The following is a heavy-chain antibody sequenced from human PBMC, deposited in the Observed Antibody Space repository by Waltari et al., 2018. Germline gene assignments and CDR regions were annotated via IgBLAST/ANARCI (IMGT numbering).Heavy chain of an antibody. J-gene: IGHJ3*02. CDR3: AGSYCSGGSCHKGLDAFDI. D-gene: IGHD2-15*01. CDR1: GFTFSSYA. V-gene: IGHV3-23*01. Sequence: EVQLLESGGGLVQPGGSLRLSCAASGFTFSSYAMSWVRQAPGKGLEWVSAISGRGGSTYYSDSVKGRFTISRDNSKNTLYLQMNSLRAEDTAVYYCAGSYCSGGSCHKGLDAFDIWGQGTMVTVSS. CDR2: ISGRGGST.